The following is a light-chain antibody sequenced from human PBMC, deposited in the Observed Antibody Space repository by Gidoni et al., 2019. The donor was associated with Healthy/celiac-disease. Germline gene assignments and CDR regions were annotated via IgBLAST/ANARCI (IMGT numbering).Light chain of an antibody. CDR3: QQYNNWPPRT. J-gene: IGKJ1*01. V-gene: IGKV3-15*01. Sequence: EIVLTQSPATLSVSPGERATLSCRASQSVSNNLAWYQQKPGQAPRLLIYGASTRATGIPARFSGSGSGTEFTLTISSLQSEDFAVYYCQQYNNWPPRTFGQGTKVEIK. CDR2: GAS. CDR1: QSVSNN.